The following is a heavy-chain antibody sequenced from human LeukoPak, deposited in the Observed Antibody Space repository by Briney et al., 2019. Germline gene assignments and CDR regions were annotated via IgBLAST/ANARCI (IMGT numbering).Heavy chain of an antibody. Sequence: PSQTLSLTCTVSGGSISSGSYYWSWIRQPAGKGLKWIGRIYTSGSTNYNPSLKSRVTISVDTSKNQFSLKLSSVTAADTAVYYCARAYNYGSSNWFGPWGQGTLVTVSS. CDR1: GGSISSGSYY. D-gene: IGHD4-23*01. J-gene: IGHJ5*02. CDR2: IYTSGST. CDR3: ARAYNYGSSNWFGP. V-gene: IGHV4-61*02.